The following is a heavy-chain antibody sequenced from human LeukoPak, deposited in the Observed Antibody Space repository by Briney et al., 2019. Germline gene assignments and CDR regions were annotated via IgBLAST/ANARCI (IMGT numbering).Heavy chain of an antibody. CDR1: GYTFTGYY. CDR2: INPNSGGT. J-gene: IGHJ5*02. V-gene: IGHV1-2*02. CDR3: ARVCSGGSCPAPYNWFDP. D-gene: IGHD2-15*01. Sequence: ASVKVSCKASGYTFTGYYMHWVRQAPGQGLEWMGWINPNSGGTNYAQKFQGRVIMTRDTSISTAYMELSRLRSDDTAVYYCARVCSGGSCPAPYNWFDPWGQGTLVTVSS.